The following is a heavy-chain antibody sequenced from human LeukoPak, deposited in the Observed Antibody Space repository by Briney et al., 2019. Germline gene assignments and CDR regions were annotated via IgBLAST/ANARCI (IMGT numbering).Heavy chain of an antibody. J-gene: IGHJ4*02. Sequence: GGSLRLSCAASGFTFSNYAMHWVRQAPGKGLEWLAYIRYDGSSKYYADFVKGRFTISRDYSKNTLYLHMNSLRAEDTAVYYCARVSKYDFWSGYPIDYWGQGTLVTVSS. CDR1: GFTFSNYA. CDR3: ARVSKYDFWSGYPIDY. V-gene: IGHV3-30*02. CDR2: IRYDGSSK. D-gene: IGHD3-3*01.